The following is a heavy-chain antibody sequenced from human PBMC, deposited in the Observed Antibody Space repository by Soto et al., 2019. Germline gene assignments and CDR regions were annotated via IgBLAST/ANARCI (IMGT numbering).Heavy chain of an antibody. CDR1: GGSISSGSSY. Sequence: SETLSLTCTVSGGSISSGSSYWSWIRQHPGEGLEWIGYIYYSGSTYYNPSLKSRVTISIDTSKNQFSLKLSSVTAADTAVYYCARDLVGATMSPLGSYYYYGMDICGQGTTVTVSS. CDR2: IYYSGST. V-gene: IGHV4-31*03. CDR3: ARDLVGATMSPLGSYYYYGMDI. D-gene: IGHD3-22*01. J-gene: IGHJ6*02.